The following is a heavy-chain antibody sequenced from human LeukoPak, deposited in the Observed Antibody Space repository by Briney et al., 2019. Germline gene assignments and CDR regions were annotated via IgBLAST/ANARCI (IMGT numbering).Heavy chain of an antibody. D-gene: IGHD3-3*01. V-gene: IGHV1-2*02. CDR1: GYTFTSYG. CDR3: ASGYDFWSGYSYYFDY. CDR2: INPNSGGT. Sequence: GASVKVSCKASGYTFTSYGISWVRQAPGQGLEWMGWINPNSGGTNYAQKFQGRVTMTRDTSISTAYMELSRLRSDDTAVYYCASGYDFWSGYSYYFDYWGQGTLVTVSS. J-gene: IGHJ4*02.